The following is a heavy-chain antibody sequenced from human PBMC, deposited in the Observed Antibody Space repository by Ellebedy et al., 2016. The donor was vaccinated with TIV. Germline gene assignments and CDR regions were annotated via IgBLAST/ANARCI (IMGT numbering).Heavy chain of an antibody. J-gene: IGHJ3*01. D-gene: IGHD4-23*01. CDR1: GFSLSDYG. V-gene: IGHV3-33*01. CDR3: ARDPVGVGPAFDV. Sequence: GESLKISCVASGFSLSDYGMHWVRQAPGKGLEWVTILLTDGLEKYYGDSVKGRFTISRDNSKNTLYLQMNSLRAEDTAIYFCARDPVGVGPAFDVWGQGTMVTVSS. CDR2: LLTDGLEK.